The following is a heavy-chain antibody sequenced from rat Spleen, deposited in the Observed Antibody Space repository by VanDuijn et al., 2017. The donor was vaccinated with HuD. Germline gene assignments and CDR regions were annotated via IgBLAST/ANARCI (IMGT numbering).Heavy chain of an antibody. CDR2: FSYDGITT. Sequence: EVQLVESDGGLVQPGRSLKLSCAASGFNFNDYWMGWVRQAPTKGVEWVATFSYDGITTYYRDSVRGRFTISSDSTRSTLSLQMDSMRSEDTATYYCATANRYNPYNCFAYWGQGTLVTVSS. V-gene: IGHV5-29*01. D-gene: IGHD1-5*01. J-gene: IGHJ3*01. CDR3: ATANRYNPYNCFAY. CDR1: GFNFNDYW.